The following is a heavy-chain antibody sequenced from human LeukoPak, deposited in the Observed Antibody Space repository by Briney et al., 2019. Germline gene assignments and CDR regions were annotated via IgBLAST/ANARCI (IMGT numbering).Heavy chain of an antibody. CDR3: ASLHDYGDYFRNY. V-gene: IGHV3-7*01. D-gene: IGHD4-17*01. CDR1: GFTFSDYY. CDR2: IKQDGSEK. J-gene: IGHJ4*02. Sequence: PGGSLRLSCAASGFTFSDYYMSWIRQAPGKGLEWVANIKQDGSEKYYVDSVKGRFTISRDNAKNSLYLQMNSLRAEDTAVYYCASLHDYGDYFRNYWGQGTLVTVSS.